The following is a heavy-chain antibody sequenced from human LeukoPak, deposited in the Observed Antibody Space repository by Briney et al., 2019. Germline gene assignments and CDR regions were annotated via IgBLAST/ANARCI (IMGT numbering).Heavy chain of an antibody. Sequence: SETLSLTCTVSGASFTNYYWSWIRQPAGKGLEWIGRIYHSGSINYNPSLKSRVTISVDTSKNQFSLKLTSVTAADTAVFYCARFTGYCSGTSCYPNAFDIWGQGTMVTVSS. CDR3: ARFTGYCSGTSCYPNAFDI. J-gene: IGHJ3*02. CDR2: IYHSGSI. CDR1: GASFTNYY. D-gene: IGHD2-2*01. V-gene: IGHV4-4*07.